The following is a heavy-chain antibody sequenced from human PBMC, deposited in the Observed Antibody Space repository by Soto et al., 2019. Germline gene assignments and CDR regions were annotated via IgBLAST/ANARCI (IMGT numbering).Heavy chain of an antibody. CDR1: RYTFSRYP. Sequence: GGYVGLSCADSRYTFSRYPMTWALPALRKGLEWVPAISGSGGSTYYADSVKGRFTISRDNSKNTLYLQMNSLRAEDTAVYYCAKEGYSSSWY. V-gene: IGHV3-23*01. CDR2: ISGSGGST. D-gene: IGHD6-13*01. CDR3: AKEGYSSSWY. J-gene: IGHJ2*01.